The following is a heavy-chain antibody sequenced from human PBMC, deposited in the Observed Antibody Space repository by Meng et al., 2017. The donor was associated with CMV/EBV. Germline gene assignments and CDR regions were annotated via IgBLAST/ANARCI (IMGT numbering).Heavy chain of an antibody. V-gene: IGHV3-7*01. CDR1: GFTFSSYW. CDR3: ARDTRAATDY. J-gene: IGHJ4*02. D-gene: IGHD2-15*01. Sequence: GESLKISCAASGFTFSSYWMSWVRQAPGKGLEWVANIKQDGSEKYYVDPVKGRFTISRDNAKNSLYLQMNSLRAEDTAVYYCARDTRAATDYWGQGTLVTVSS. CDR2: IKQDGSEK.